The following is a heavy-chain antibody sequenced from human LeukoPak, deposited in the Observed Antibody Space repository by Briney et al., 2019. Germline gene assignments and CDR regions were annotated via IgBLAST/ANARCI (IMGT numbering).Heavy chain of an antibody. CDR2: ISAYNGNT. V-gene: IGHV1-18*01. CDR1: GYTFTSYG. J-gene: IGHJ6*03. CDR3: ARTGYCSSTSCGYYYYYMDV. D-gene: IGHD2-2*01. Sequence: ASVKVSCKASGYTFTSYGISWVRQAPGQGLEWMGWISAYNGNTNYAQKLQGRVTMTTDTSTSTAYMELRSLRSDDTAVYYCARTGYCSSTSCGYYYYYMDVWGKGTTVTVSS.